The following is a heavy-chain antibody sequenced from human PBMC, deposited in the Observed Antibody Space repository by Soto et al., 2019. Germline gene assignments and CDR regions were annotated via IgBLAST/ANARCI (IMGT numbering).Heavy chain of an antibody. CDR3: ARDSPPRPSKRYYDPKGHYYYGMDV. CDR2: IIPIFGTA. CDR1: GGTFSSYA. V-gene: IGHV1-69*13. D-gene: IGHD3-22*01. Sequence: ASVKVSCKASGGTFSSYAISWVRQAPGQGREWMGGIIPIFGTANYAQKFQGRVTITADESTSTAYMELSSLRSEDTAVYYCARDSPPRPSKRYYDPKGHYYYGMDVWGQGTTVTVSS. J-gene: IGHJ6*02.